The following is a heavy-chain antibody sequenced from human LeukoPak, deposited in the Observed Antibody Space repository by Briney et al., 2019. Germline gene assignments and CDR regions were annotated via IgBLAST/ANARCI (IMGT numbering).Heavy chain of an antibody. CDR2: ISVSGGTT. CDR1: GFTFSSYA. CDR3: AGETGTRVY. Sequence: PGGSLRLSCAASGFTFSSYAMSWVRQAPGKGLEWVSAISVSGGTTNYADSVKGRFTISRDNAKNSLYLQMNSLRAEDTAVYYCAGETGTRVYWGQGTLVTVSS. D-gene: IGHD1-7*01. V-gene: IGHV3-23*01. J-gene: IGHJ4*02.